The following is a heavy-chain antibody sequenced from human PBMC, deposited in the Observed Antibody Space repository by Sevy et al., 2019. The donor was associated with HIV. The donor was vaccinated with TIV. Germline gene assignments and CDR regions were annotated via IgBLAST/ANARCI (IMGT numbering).Heavy chain of an antibody. V-gene: IGHV4-31*03. CDR3: ARANSITMVRGVISNFDY. J-gene: IGHJ4*02. CDR1: GGSISSGGYY. CDR2: IYYSGST. Sequence: SETLSLTCTVSGGSISSGGYYWSWIRQHPGKGLEWIGYIYYSGSTYYNPSLKSRVTISVDTSKNQFSLKLSSVTAADTAVYYCARANSITMVRGVISNFDYWGQRTLVTVSS. D-gene: IGHD3-10*01.